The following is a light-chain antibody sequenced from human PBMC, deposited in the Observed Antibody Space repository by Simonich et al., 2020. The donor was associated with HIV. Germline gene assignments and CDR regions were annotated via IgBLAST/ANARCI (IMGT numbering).Light chain of an antibody. V-gene: IGLV2-11*01. J-gene: IGLJ2*01. CDR2: DVS. Sequence: QSALTQPRSVSGSPGQSVTIPCTGTSSDVGGYDYVSWYQQHPGQAPKLVIFDVSKWPSGVPDRFSGAKSGNTASLTISGLQTEDEADYYCCSYAGSNTFVFGGGTKLTVL. CDR1: SSDVGGYDY. CDR3: CSYAGSNTFV.